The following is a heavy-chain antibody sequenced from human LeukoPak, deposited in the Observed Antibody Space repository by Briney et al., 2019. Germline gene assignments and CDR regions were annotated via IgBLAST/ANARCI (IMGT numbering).Heavy chain of an antibody. V-gene: IGHV4-34*01. CDR1: GGSFSGYY. J-gene: IGHJ4*02. CDR3: ARGGLRQLSYYDSSGYYQFDY. D-gene: IGHD3-22*01. CDR2: INHSGST. Sequence: PSETLSLTCAVYGGSFSGYYWSWIRQPPGKGLEWIGEINHSGSTNYNPSLKSRVTISVDTSKNQFSLKLSSVTAADTAVYYCARGGLRQLSYYDSSGYYQFDYWGQGTLVTVSS.